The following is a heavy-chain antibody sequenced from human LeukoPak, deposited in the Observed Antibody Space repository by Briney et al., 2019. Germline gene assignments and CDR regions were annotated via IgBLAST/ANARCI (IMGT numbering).Heavy chain of an antibody. J-gene: IGHJ1*01. CDR1: GGSISSYY. D-gene: IGHD3-9*01. CDR3: ARVGAHYDILTGYPEYFQH. CDR2: IYYSGST. V-gene: IGHV4-59*01. Sequence: SETLSLTCTVSGGSISSYYWSWIRQPPGKGLEWIGYIYYSGSTNYNPSLKSRVTISVDTSKNQFSLKLSSVTAADTAVYYCARVGAHYDILTGYPEYFQHWGQGTLATVSS.